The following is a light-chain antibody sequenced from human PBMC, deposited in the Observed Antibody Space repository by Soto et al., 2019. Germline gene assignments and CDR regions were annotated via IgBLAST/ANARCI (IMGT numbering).Light chain of an antibody. CDR2: GAS. CDR1: QSVSSSY. Sequence: EIVLTQSPGTLSLSPGERATLSCRASQSVSSSYLAWYQQKPGQAPRLLIYGASSRATGIPDRFSGSGSGTDFTLTISRLEPEDFAVYYCQQYAGTFGGGTKVEIK. V-gene: IGKV3-20*01. CDR3: QQYAGT. J-gene: IGKJ4*01.